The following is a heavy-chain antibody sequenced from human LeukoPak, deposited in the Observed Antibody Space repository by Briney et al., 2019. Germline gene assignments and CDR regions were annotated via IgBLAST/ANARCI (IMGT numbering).Heavy chain of an antibody. D-gene: IGHD2-2*01. Sequence: GGSLRLSCAASGFTFSNYYMTWVRQAPGEGLEWVANIKQEGSEKYYVDSVRGRFTISRDNAKNSLYLQMNSLRAEDTAVYYCARYLWDIVVVPSDYMDVWGKGTTVTVSS. CDR1: GFTFSNYY. V-gene: IGHV3-7*01. CDR3: ARYLWDIVVVPSDYMDV. J-gene: IGHJ6*03. CDR2: IKQEGSEK.